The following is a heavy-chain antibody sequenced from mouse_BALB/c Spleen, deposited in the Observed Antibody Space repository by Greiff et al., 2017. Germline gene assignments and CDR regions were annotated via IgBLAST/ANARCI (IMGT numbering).Heavy chain of an antibody. CDR2: ISSGGSYT. Sequence: EVNVVESGGGLVKPGGSLKLSCAASGFTFSSYTMSWVRQTPEKRLEWVATISSGGSYTYYPDSVKGRFTISRDNAKNTLYLQMSSLKSEDTAMYYCTRDLLEYYFDYWGQGTTLTVSS. J-gene: IGHJ2*01. CDR3: TRDLLEYYFDY. D-gene: IGHD2-10*01. V-gene: IGHV5-6-4*01. CDR1: GFTFSSYT.